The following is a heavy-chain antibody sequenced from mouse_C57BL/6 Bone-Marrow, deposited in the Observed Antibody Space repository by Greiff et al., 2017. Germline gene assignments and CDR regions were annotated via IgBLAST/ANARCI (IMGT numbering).Heavy chain of an antibody. CDR1: GFSLSTFGMG. D-gene: IGHD2-3*01. Sequence: QVTLKVSGPGILQPSQTLSLTCSFSGFSLSTFGMGVGWIRQPSGKGLEWLAHIWWADDKYYNPALNSRLTISKATSKNHVFLKIAKVDTADTATYYCALYDGYLYAMDYWGQGTSVTVSS. CDR3: ALYDGYLYAMDY. CDR2: IWWADDK. V-gene: IGHV8-8*01. J-gene: IGHJ4*01.